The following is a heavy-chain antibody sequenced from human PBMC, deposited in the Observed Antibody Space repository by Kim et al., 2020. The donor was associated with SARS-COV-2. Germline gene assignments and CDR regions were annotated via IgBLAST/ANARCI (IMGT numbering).Heavy chain of an antibody. CDR2: ISCSGSNK. J-gene: IGHJ4*02. D-gene: IGHD1-20*01. CDR1: GFTFSSYG. Sequence: GGSLRLSCAASGFTFSSYGMHWVRQAPGKGLEWVAVISCSGSNKYYADSVKGRFTISRDNSKNTLYLQMNSLRAEDTAVYYCAKDLYIWNSGLSDYWGQGTLVTVSS. CDR3: AKDLYIWNSGLSDY. V-gene: IGHV3-30*18.